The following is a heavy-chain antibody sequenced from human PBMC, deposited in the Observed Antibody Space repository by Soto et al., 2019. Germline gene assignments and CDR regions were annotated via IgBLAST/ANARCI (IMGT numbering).Heavy chain of an antibody. V-gene: IGHV3-33*01. CDR2: IWYDGSRK. CDR1: GFTFSSYG. Sequence: QVQLVESGGGVVQPGRSLRLSCAGSGFTFSSYGMHWVRQAPGKGLEWVAVIWYDGSRKFYADSVRGRFTISRDNAKNTLYLQMDSLRAEDTAVFYCGRDRGGNYYGGFDYWGQGTLVTVSS. D-gene: IGHD1-26*01. CDR3: GRDRGGNYYGGFDY. J-gene: IGHJ4*02.